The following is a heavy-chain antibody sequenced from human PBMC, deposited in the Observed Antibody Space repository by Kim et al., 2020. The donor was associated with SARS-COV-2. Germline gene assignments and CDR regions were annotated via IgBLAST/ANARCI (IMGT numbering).Heavy chain of an antibody. Sequence: ASVKVSCKASGNTFTGNYMHWVRQAPGQGLEWMGMINPADGSTSYAQRFQDRLTVTTDTSTDTLYMELSGLRSEDTATYYCARDNFAFDVWGQGSMVTVSS. CDR2: INPADGST. CDR3: ARDNFAFDV. CDR1: GNTFTGNY. J-gene: IGHJ3*01. V-gene: IGHV1-46*01.